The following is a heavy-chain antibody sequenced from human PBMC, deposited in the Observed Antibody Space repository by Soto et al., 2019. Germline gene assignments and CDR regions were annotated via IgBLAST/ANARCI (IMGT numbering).Heavy chain of an antibody. Sequence: ETLSLTCTVSGGSISSYYWSWIRQSPGKGLEWLGYVYYTGSTNYSPSLRSRVSISVDTSKNEFSLRLSSVTAADTAVYFCARSVAVPGAHIDYWGQGTQVTVSS. CDR1: GGSISSYY. V-gene: IGHV4-59*01. D-gene: IGHD6-19*01. CDR3: ARSVAVPGAHIDY. J-gene: IGHJ4*02. CDR2: VYYTGST.